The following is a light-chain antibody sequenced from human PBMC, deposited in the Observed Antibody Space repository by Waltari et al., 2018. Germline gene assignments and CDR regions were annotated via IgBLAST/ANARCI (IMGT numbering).Light chain of an antibody. CDR3: MQALESPRT. CDR1: QSLLHRNGYNY. J-gene: IGKJ1*01. V-gene: IGKV2-28*01. CDR2: LGS. Sequence: DIVMIQSPLSLSVTPGEPAYISCRSSQSLLHRNGYNYLDWYLQKPGQSPQLLIYLGSNRASGVPDRFSGSGSGTDFTLKISRVETEDVGVYYCMQALESPRTFGQGTKVEIK.